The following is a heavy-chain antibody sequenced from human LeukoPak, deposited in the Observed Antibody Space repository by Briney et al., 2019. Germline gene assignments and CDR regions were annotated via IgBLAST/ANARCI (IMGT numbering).Heavy chain of an antibody. CDR2: ISGDGGST. J-gene: IGHJ4*02. D-gene: IGHD2-8*02. CDR3: AKDGGLYGWSSYDY. CDR1: GFTFDDYA. Sequence: TGGSLRLSCGASGFTFDDYAMHWVRQAPGKGLEWVSLISGDGGSTDYADSVKGRFTISRDNSKNSLYLQMNSLRTEDTALYYCAKDGGLYGWSSYDYWGQGTLVTVSS. V-gene: IGHV3-43*02.